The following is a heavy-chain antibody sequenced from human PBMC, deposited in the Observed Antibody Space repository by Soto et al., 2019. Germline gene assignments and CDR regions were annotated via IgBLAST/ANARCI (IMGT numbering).Heavy chain of an antibody. J-gene: IGHJ6*02. CDR2: ISAYNGST. Sequence: ASVKVSCQASGYTFTSYGISWVRQAPGQGLEWMGWISAYNGSTNYAQKLQGRVTMTTDTSTSTAYMELRSLRSDDTAVYYCARDERYFDKYYYGMDVWGQGTTVTVSS. V-gene: IGHV1-18*01. D-gene: IGHD3-9*01. CDR1: GYTFTSYG. CDR3: ARDERYFDKYYYGMDV.